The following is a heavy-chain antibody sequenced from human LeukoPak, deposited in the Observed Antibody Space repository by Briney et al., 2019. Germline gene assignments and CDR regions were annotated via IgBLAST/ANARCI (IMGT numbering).Heavy chain of an antibody. V-gene: IGHV3-53*01. D-gene: IGHD5-24*01. CDR3: ARSRVLDY. J-gene: IGHJ4*02. CDR1: GFSVSSNY. CDR2: IYVGGST. Sequence: GGSLRLSCAASGFSVSSNYLSLVRQAPGKGLEWVSVIYVGGSTYYADSVKGRFTISRDNSKNTLYLQMTNLRAEDTAMYYCARSRVLDYWGQGTLVTVSS.